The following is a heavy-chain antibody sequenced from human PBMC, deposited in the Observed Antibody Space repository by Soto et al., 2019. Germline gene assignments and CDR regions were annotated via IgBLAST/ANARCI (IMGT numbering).Heavy chain of an antibody. Sequence: GGSLRLSCAASGFTFSDYYMSWIRQAPGKGLEWVSYISSSGSTIYYADSVKGRFTISRDNAKNSLYLQMNSLRAEDTAVYYCARGLLWFGELSHHFDYWGQGTLVTVSS. V-gene: IGHV3-11*01. D-gene: IGHD3-10*01. CDR2: ISSSGSTI. CDR1: GFTFSDYY. CDR3: ARGLLWFGELSHHFDY. J-gene: IGHJ4*02.